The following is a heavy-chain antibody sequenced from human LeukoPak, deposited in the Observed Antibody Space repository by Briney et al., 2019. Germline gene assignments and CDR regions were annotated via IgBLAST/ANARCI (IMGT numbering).Heavy chain of an antibody. D-gene: IGHD1-26*01. CDR2: IIVGSGKT. V-gene: IGHV1-58*02. Sequence: SVKVSCKASGFTFSNSAMQWVRQARGQRLEWIGWIIVGSGKTHYTQNFQERVTITRDMSTNTAYMELSSLRSEDTAVYYCAAELYSGSYGRCCSFAFWGQGTQVTVSS. CDR1: GFTFSNSA. CDR3: AAELYSGSYGRCCSFAF. J-gene: IGHJ4*02.